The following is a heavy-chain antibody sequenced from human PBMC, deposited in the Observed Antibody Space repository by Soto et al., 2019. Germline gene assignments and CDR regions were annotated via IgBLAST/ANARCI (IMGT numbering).Heavy chain of an antibody. CDR3: ARGRVYEYSSSSGPYRLDY. CDR2: INHSGST. D-gene: IGHD6-6*01. V-gene: IGHV4-34*01. Sequence: SETLSLTCAVYGGSFSGYYWSWIRQPPGKGLEWIGEINHSGSTNYNPSLKSRVTISVDTSKNQFSLKLSSVTAADTAVYYCARGRVYEYSSSSGPYRLDYWGQGTLVTVSS. CDR1: GGSFSGYY. J-gene: IGHJ4*02.